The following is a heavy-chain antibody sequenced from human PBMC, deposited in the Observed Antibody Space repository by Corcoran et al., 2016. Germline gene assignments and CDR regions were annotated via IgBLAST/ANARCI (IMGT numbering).Heavy chain of an antibody. CDR2: INHSGST. Sequence: QLQLQESGPGLVKPSETLSLTCAVYGGSFSGYYWSWIRQPPGKGLEWIGEINHSGSTNYNPSLKSRVTISVDTSKNQFSLKLSSVTAADTAVYYCARGTPPHYYYGMDVWGQGTTVTVSS. CDR1: GGSFSGYY. J-gene: IGHJ6*02. CDR3: ARGTPPHYYYGMDV. V-gene: IGHV4-34*01.